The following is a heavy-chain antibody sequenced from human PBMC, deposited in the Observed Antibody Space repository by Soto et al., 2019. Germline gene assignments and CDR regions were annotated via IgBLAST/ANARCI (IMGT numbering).Heavy chain of an antibody. CDR1: GFTFSSYA. CDR3: AKLAYYYDSSGYWFDY. CDR2: ISGSGGST. V-gene: IGHV3-23*01. D-gene: IGHD3-22*01. J-gene: IGHJ4*02. Sequence: EVQLLESGGGLVQPGGPLRLSCAASGFTFSSYAMSWVRQAPGKGLEWVSAISGSGGSTYYADSVKGRFTISRDNSKNTLYLQMNSLRAEDTAVYYCAKLAYYYDSSGYWFDYWGQGTLVTVSS.